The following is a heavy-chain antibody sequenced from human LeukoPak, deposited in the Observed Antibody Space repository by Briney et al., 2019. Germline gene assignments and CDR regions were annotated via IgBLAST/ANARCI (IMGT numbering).Heavy chain of an antibody. V-gene: IGHV4-39*07. J-gene: IGHJ5*02. Sequence: PSETLSLTCTVSGGSISTSNYYWGWIRQPPGKGLEWIGNIFYSGSTYYSPSLRSRVTISLDTSRNQFSLKLNSVTAADTAVYYCARSYYYGSGSYYNNWFDPWGQGTLVTVSS. CDR1: GGSISTSNYY. CDR3: ARSYYYGSGSYYNNWFDP. CDR2: IFYSGST. D-gene: IGHD3-10*01.